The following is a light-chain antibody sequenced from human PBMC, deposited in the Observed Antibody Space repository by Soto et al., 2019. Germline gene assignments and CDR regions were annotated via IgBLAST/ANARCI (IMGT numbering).Light chain of an antibody. CDR3: QQRSNWPPIT. J-gene: IGKJ5*01. Sequence: EIVLTQFPATLSLSPGERATLSCRASQSISSYLAWYQQKPGQAPRLLIYDASNRATDIPARFSGSGSGTDFTLTISSLEPEDCAVYYCQQRSNWPPITFGQGTRLEIK. CDR2: DAS. CDR1: QSISSY. V-gene: IGKV3-11*01.